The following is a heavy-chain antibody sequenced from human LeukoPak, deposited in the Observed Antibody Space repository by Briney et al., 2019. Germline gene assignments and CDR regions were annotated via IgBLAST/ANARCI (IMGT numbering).Heavy chain of an antibody. CDR3: AREKQKYSSGWYCLDY. Sequence: YPGGSLRLSCVASGFTFTDHSMDWVRQAPGKGLEWVALIWYDGSNKYYADSVKGRFTISRDNSKNTLYLQMNSLRAEDTAVYYCAREKQKYSSGWYCLDYWGQGTLVTVSS. D-gene: IGHD6-19*01. J-gene: IGHJ4*02. V-gene: IGHV3-33*08. CDR1: GFTFTDHS. CDR2: IWYDGSNK.